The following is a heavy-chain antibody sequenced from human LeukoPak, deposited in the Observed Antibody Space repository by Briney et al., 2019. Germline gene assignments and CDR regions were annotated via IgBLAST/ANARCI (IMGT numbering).Heavy chain of an antibody. D-gene: IGHD2-15*01. J-gene: IGHJ4*02. CDR1: GYTFTGYY. Sequence: ASVKVSCKASGYTFTGYYMHWVRQAPGQGLEWMGWINPSGGSTSYAQKFQGRVTMTRDMSTSTVYMELSSLRSEDTAVYYCARDHEGYCSGGSCSATTHFDYWGQGTLVTVSS. V-gene: IGHV1-46*01. CDR2: INPSGGST. CDR3: ARDHEGYCSGGSCSATTHFDY.